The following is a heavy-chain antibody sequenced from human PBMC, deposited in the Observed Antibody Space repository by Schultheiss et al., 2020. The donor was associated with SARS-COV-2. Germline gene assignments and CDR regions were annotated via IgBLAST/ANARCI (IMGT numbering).Heavy chain of an antibody. CDR3: AKDKAAYDYGDYGLHYYGMDV. V-gene: IGHV3-9*01. CDR2: ISWNSGSI. Sequence: GGSLRLSCAASGFTFTDYAMSWVRRAPGKGLDWVSGISWNSGSIGYADSVKGRFTISRDNAKNSLYLQMNSLRAEDTALYYCAKDKAAYDYGDYGLHYYGMDVWGQGTTVTVSS. CDR1: GFTFTDYA. J-gene: IGHJ6*02. D-gene: IGHD4-17*01.